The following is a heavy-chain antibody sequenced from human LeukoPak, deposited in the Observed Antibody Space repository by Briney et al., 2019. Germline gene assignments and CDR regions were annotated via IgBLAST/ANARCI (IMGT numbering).Heavy chain of an antibody. CDR1: GGSISSGGYY. CDR3: ARILIVVVPAATGGFDP. CDR2: IYYSGST. Sequence: SQTLSLTCIVSGGSISSGGYYWSWIRQHPGKGLEWIGYIYYSGSTYYNPSLKSRVTISVDTSKNQFSLKLSSVTAADTAVYYCARILIVVVPAATGGFDPWGQGTLVTVSS. J-gene: IGHJ5*02. D-gene: IGHD2-2*01. V-gene: IGHV4-31*03.